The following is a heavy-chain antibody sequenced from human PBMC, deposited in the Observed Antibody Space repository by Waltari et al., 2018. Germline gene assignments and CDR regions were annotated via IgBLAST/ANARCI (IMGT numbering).Heavy chain of an antibody. Sequence: EVQLVESGGGLVQPGGSLRLSCAASGFTFSNYWMHWVRQALGKGLVSVSHINTDGTITNYADSVKGRFTISRDNAKNTLFLQMNRLSAEDTAVYYCVLYSSEFLGDCWGQGTLVTVSS. CDR1: GFTFSNYW. V-gene: IGHV3-74*01. J-gene: IGHJ4*02. D-gene: IGHD6-25*01. CDR2: INTDGTIT. CDR3: VLYSSEFLGDC.